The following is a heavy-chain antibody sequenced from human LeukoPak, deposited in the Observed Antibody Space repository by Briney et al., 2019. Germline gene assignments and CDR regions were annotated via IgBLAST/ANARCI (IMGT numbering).Heavy chain of an antibody. CDR1: GVSISSNGYY. CDR3: ARHVGYEYFDY. V-gene: IGHV4-39*01. Sequence: SETLSLTCTVSGVSISSNGYYWGWIRQTPGKGLEWIGSIYYSGTTYNNPSLNSRVAISVDTSKNQFSLKVNSVTAADTVVYYCARHVGYEYFDYWGQGALVTVSS. D-gene: IGHD5-12*01. CDR2: IYYSGTT. J-gene: IGHJ4*02.